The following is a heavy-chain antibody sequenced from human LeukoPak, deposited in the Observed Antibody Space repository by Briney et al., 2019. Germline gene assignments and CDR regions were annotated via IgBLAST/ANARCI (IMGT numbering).Heavy chain of an antibody. J-gene: IGHJ4*02. Sequence: GGSLRLSCAASGLTFSNYWMTWVRQAPGKGLEWVANVKQDGTEKYYVDSVKGRFTISRDNAENSLYLQMNSLRAEDTAVYYCTRDTGCPGGTCYSFYDYWGQGTLVTVPS. V-gene: IGHV3-7*01. CDR2: VKQDGTEK. CDR1: GLTFSNYW. CDR3: TRDTGCPGGTCYSFYDY. D-gene: IGHD2-15*01.